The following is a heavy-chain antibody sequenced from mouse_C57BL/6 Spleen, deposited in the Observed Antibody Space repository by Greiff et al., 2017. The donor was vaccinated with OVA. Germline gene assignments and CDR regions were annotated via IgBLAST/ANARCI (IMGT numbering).Heavy chain of an antibody. V-gene: IGHV1-55*01. D-gene: IGHD1-1*01. CDR1: GYTFTSYW. Sequence: QVQLQQPGAELVKPGASVKLSCKASGYTFTSYWITWVKQRPGQGLEWIGDIYPGRGITNYNEQFKSKATLHVDTSSSTAYMQLSILTSEDSAVYYCARVLYYGSSYGYFDVWGTGTTVTVSS. J-gene: IGHJ1*03. CDR2: IYPGRGIT. CDR3: ARVLYYGSSYGYFDV.